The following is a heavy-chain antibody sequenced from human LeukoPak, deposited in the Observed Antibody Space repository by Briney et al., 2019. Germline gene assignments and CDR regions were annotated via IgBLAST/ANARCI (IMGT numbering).Heavy chain of an antibody. V-gene: IGHV3-7*01. CDR3: ARAVLDILTGYEHFDY. CDR1: GFTFSSYW. Sequence: GGSLRLSCAASGFTFSSYWMSWVRQAPGKGLEWVANIKQDGSEKYYEDSVKGRFTISRDNAKNSLYLQMNSLRAEDTAVYYCARAVLDILTGYEHFDYWGQGTLVTVSS. D-gene: IGHD3-9*01. CDR2: IKQDGSEK. J-gene: IGHJ4*02.